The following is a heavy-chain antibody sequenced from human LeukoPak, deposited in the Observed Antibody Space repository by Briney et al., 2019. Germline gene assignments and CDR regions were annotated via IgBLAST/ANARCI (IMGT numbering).Heavy chain of an antibody. J-gene: IGHJ6*02. D-gene: IGHD3-10*01. CDR2: INNDGSST. CDR3: AREKPADYGSGSYDLQYYYFGMDV. V-gene: IGHV3-74*01. Sequence: GGSLRLSCAASEFTLSNYWMHWVRQAPGKGLVWVSRINNDGSSTNYADSVKGRFTVSGDNDKSTVYLQMISLGDEDTAVYYCAREKPADYGSGSYDLQYYYFGMDVWGQGTTVTVSS. CDR1: EFTLSNYW.